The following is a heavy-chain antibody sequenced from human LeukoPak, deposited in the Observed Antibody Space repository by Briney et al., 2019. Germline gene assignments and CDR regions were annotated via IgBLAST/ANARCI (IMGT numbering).Heavy chain of an antibody. V-gene: IGHV4-39*07. CDR2: IYYSGTT. Sequence: KPSETLSLTCTVSGGSISSTSYYWGWIRQPPGKGLEWIGNIYYSGTTYYNPSLKSRVTISVDTSKNQFSLKVNSVTAADTAVYYCARRGYTYGWGWFDPWGQGTLVTVSS. J-gene: IGHJ5*02. D-gene: IGHD5-18*01. CDR3: ARRGYTYGWGWFDP. CDR1: GGSISSTSYY.